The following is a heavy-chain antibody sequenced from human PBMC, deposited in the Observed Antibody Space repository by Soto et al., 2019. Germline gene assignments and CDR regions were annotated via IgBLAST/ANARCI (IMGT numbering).Heavy chain of an antibody. CDR1: GGTFSSYT. V-gene: IGHV1-69*02. CDR3: ASPVGRSRGRNRIDY. D-gene: IGHD3-22*01. Sequence: QVQLVQSGAEVKKPGSSVKVSCKASGGTFSSYTISWVRQAPGQGLEWMGRIIPILGIANYAQKFQGRVTITADKSTSTAYMELSSLRSEDTAVYYCASPVGRSRGRNRIDYWGQGTLVTVSS. J-gene: IGHJ4*02. CDR2: IIPILGIA.